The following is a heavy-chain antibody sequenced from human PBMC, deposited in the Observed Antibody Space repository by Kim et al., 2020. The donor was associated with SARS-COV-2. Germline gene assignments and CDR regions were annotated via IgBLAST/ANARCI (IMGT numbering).Heavy chain of an antibody. CDR3: VAYQYETTYDF. V-gene: IGHV4-39*01. J-gene: IGHJ4*02. CDR1: GGSISSSRHY. D-gene: IGHD1-1*01. CDR2: IYYTWTT. Sequence: SETLSLTCTVSGGSISSSRHYWAWIRQPPGQGLEWIGSIYYTWTTDYNPSLKSRVTISLDTSKNEFSLKLNSVTAADTAVYYCVAYQYETTYDFWGQGTL.